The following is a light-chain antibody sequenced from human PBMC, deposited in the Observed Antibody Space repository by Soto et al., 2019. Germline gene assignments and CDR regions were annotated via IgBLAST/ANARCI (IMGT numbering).Light chain of an antibody. CDR2: EVS. CDR3: TSYTSSNTVI. J-gene: IGLJ2*01. CDR1: GSDIGGYNY. Sequence: QSALTQPASVSGSPGQSITISCTGSGSDIGGYNYVSWYQHYPGKAPKLLIYEVSYRPSGVSNRFSGSKSGNTASLTISGLQAEDEADYYCTSYTSSNTVIFGGGTKLTVL. V-gene: IGLV2-14*01.